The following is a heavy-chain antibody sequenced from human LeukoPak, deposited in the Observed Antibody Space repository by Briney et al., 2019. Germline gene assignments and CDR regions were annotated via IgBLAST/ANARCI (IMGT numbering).Heavy chain of an antibody. D-gene: IGHD3-3*01. CDR3: ARGSVSGNYDFWSGYYTWFDP. CDR2: IYYSGST. Sequence: SETLSLTCTVSGGSISSYYWSWIRQPPGKGLEWIGYIYYSGSTNYNPSLKSRVTISVDTSKNQFSLKLSSVTAADTAVYCCARGSVSGNYDFWSGYYTWFDPWGQGTLVTVSS. J-gene: IGHJ5*02. CDR1: GGSISSYY. V-gene: IGHV4-59*12.